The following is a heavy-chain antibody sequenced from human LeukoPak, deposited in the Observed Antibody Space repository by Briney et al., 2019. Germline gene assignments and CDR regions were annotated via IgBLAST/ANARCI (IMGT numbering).Heavy chain of an antibody. V-gene: IGHV1-2*02. J-gene: IGHJ5*02. CDR3: ARADSSSYNWFDP. CDR2: INPNSGGT. D-gene: IGHD6-6*01. CDR1: GYTFTGYY. Sequence: VSVKVSCKASGYTFTGYYMHWVRQAPGQGLEWVGWINPNSGGTNYAQKFQGRVTMTRDTSISTAYMELSGLRSDDTAVYYCARADSSSYNWFDPWGQGTLVTVSS.